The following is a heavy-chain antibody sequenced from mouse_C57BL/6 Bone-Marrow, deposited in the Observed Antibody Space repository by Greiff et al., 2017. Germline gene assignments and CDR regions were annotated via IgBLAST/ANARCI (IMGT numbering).Heavy chain of an antibody. D-gene: IGHD1-1*01. Sequence: QVTLKESGPGILQPSQTLSLTCSFSGFSLSTFGMGVGWIRQPSGKGLEWLAHIWWDDDKYYNPALKSRLTISKDTSKNQVFLTIANVDTADTATYYCARIGGTTVVAHFDYWGQGTTLTVSS. CDR2: IWWDDDK. CDR1: GFSLSTFGMG. V-gene: IGHV8-8*01. CDR3: ARIGGTTVVAHFDY. J-gene: IGHJ2*01.